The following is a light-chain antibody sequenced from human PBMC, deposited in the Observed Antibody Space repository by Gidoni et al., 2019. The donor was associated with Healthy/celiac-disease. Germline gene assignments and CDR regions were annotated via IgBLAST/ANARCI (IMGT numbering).Light chain of an antibody. Sequence: AIRMTQSPFSLSASVGDRVTITCWASQGISSYLAWYQQKPAKAHKLFIYYASSLQSGVPSRFSGSGSGTDYTLTISSLQPEGFATYYCQQYYSTPRVTFGGGTKVEIK. V-gene: IGKV1D-43*01. CDR1: QGISSY. CDR2: YAS. CDR3: QQYYSTPRVT. J-gene: IGKJ4*01.